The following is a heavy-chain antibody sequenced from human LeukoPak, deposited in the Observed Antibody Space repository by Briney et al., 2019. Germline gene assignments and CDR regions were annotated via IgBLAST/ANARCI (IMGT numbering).Heavy chain of an antibody. CDR1: GGSFSGYS. J-gene: IGHJ4*02. D-gene: IGHD3-22*01. V-gene: IGHV4-34*01. CDR2: INHSGST. CDR3: ARDTSYYDSSGPSIDY. Sequence: PSETLCLTCAVYGGSFSGYSWTWIRQTPGKGLEWIGEINHSGSTNYNPSLKSRVTISIDTSMHQFSLKLSSVTTADTAVYYCARDTSYYDSSGPSIDYWGQGTLVTVSS.